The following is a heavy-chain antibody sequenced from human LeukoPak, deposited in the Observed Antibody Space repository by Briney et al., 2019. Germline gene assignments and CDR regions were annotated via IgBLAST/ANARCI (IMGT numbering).Heavy chain of an antibody. D-gene: IGHD3-22*01. CDR1: GFTFSSYG. Sequence: GGSLRLSCAASGFTFSSYGMNWVRQAPGKGLEWVSGISGSGGTTYYADSVKGRFTISRDNSKNSLSLQVSSLRAEDTAVYYSAKTNGYYSDWGQGTLVTVSS. J-gene: IGHJ4*02. CDR2: ISGSGGTT. CDR3: AKTNGYYSD. V-gene: IGHV3-23*01.